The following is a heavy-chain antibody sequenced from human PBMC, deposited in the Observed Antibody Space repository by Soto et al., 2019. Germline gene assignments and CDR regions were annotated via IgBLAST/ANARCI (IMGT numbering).Heavy chain of an antibody. CDR1: GFTFSTYA. CDR3: AKVISTSGSSL. V-gene: IGHV3-23*01. CDR2: ISGSGST. Sequence: PGGSLRLSCAASGFTFSTYAMTRVRQAPGKGLAWLSSISGSGSTYYADSVKGRFTISRDNSKNTLYLQMNSLRAEDTAVYYCAKVISTSGSSLWGRGTLVTVS. J-gene: IGHJ4*02. D-gene: IGHD3-10*01.